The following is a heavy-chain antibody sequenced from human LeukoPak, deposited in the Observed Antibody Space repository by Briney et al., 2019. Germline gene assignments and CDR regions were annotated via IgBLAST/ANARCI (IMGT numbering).Heavy chain of an antibody. J-gene: IGHJ4*02. V-gene: IGHV4-39*01. CDR1: GGSISSSSYY. CDR3: ARQCYDSRGYYVLDY. Sequence: SETLSLTCTVSGGSISSSSYYWGWIRQPPGKGLEWIGSIYYSGSTYYNPSLKSRVTISVDTSKNQFSLKLSSVTAADTAVYYCARQCYDSRGYYVLDYWGQGTLVTVSS. D-gene: IGHD3-22*01. CDR2: IYYSGST.